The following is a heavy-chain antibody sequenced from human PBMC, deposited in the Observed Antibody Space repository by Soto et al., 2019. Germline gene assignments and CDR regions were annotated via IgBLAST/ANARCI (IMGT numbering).Heavy chain of an antibody. CDR1: GFIVSDTY. V-gene: IGHV3-66*01. D-gene: IGHD2-15*01. Sequence: EVQLVESGGGLVQPGGSLRLSCTASGFIVSDTYVNWVRQAPGKGLEWVSVISNRGDTHYADSVRGRFSLSRDISANTLHLQMNNMRVEDTAVYYCAREPRYCRGGSCSITGDAYDIWGQGTMVTVSS. CDR3: AREPRYCRGGSCSITGDAYDI. CDR2: ISNRGDT. J-gene: IGHJ3*02.